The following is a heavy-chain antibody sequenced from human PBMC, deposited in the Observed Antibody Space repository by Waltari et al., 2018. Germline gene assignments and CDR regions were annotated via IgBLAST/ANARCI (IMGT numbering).Heavy chain of an antibody. CDR1: GASFSSYY. CDR2: IRHPGNT. V-gene: IGHV4-34*01. Sequence: QVQLQQWGAGLLKPSETLSLTCSVSGASFSSYYWGWVRHVPGKGLAWIGQIRHPGNTNYNPSLKSRVAISIDTSRNQFSLRVFSVTAADTGLYFCTRGGNYDFWSHSPFVDPWGQGTQVSVSS. J-gene: IGHJ5*02. CDR3: TRGGNYDFWSHSPFVDP. D-gene: IGHD3-3*01.